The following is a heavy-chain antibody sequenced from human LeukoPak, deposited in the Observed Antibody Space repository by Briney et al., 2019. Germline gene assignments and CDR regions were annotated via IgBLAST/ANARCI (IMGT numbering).Heavy chain of an antibody. CDR3: ARRGYSSSYGLDV. V-gene: IGHV1-18*01. Sequence: ASVRVSCKASGYTFANFGITWVRRAPGQGLEWMGWISAFNGKANYAQKFQGRVTMSRDTSTNTAYLELSSLRSDDTALCYCARRGYSSSYGLDVWGQGTTVSVSS. CDR2: ISAFNGKA. D-gene: IGHD6-19*01. J-gene: IGHJ6*02. CDR1: GYTFANFG.